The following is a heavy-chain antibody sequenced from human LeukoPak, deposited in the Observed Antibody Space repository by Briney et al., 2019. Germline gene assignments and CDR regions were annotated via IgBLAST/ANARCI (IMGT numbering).Heavy chain of an antibody. V-gene: IGHV4-34*01. D-gene: IGHD6-19*01. CDR3: ARGYSSGWYSVGVYNWFDP. Sequence: PSETLSLTCTVSGGSISSYYWSWIRQPPGKGLEWIGEINHSGSTNYNPSLKSRVTISVDTSKNQFSLKLSSVTAADTAVYYCARGYSSGWYSVGVYNWFDPWGQGTLVTVSS. CDR2: INHSGST. J-gene: IGHJ5*02. CDR1: GGSISSYY.